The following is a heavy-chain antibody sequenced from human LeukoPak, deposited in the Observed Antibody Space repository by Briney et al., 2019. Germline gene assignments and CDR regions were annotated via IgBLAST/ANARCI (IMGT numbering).Heavy chain of an antibody. CDR1: GFTFSTFA. Sequence: GGSLRLSCAASGFTFSTFAMLWVRQPRGKGLEWVSSIFPSGGEIHYADSVRGRFTISRDNPKSTLSLQMNSLRAEDTAIYYRVTYRQVMLPFEAWGQGTLVTVSS. CDR3: VTYRQVMLPFEA. J-gene: IGHJ5*02. V-gene: IGHV3-23*01. CDR2: IFPSGGEI. D-gene: IGHD5-18*01.